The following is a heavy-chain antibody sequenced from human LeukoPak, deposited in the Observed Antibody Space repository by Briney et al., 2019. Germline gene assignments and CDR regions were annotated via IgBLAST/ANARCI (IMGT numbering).Heavy chain of an antibody. J-gene: IGHJ3*02. V-gene: IGHV3-7*01. CDR3: AKVNSRDGYNSGAFDI. D-gene: IGHD5-24*01. CDR2: IKQDGSEK. Sequence: GGSLRLSCAASGFTFSSNWMSWVRQAPGKGLEWVANIKQDGSEKYYVDSVKGRFTISRDNAKNSLYLQMNSLRAEDTAVYYCAKVNSRDGYNSGAFDIWGQGTMVTVSS. CDR1: GFTFSSNW.